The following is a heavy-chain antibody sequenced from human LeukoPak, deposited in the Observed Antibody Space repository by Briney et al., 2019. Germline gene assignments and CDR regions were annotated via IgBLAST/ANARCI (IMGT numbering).Heavy chain of an antibody. J-gene: IGHJ4*02. Sequence: SETLSLTCTVSGGSISSSTYYWGWIRQPPGKGLEWIGNIYYSGSTHYNPSLKSRVIMSVDTSKNQFSLKLSSVTAADTAVYYCARRGYNWNRFYYFDYWGQGTLVTVSS. CDR3: ARRGYNWNRFYYFDY. D-gene: IGHD1-20*01. CDR2: IYYSGST. CDR1: GGSISSSTYY. V-gene: IGHV4-39*07.